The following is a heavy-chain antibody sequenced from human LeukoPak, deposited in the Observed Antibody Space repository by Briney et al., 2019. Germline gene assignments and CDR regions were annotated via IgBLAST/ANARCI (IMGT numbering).Heavy chain of an antibody. J-gene: IGHJ5*02. CDR3: ARGFASGWYSRYDP. Sequence: SETLSPTCTVSGGSISSYYWSWIRQPPGKELEWIGYVYHTGSTNYNPSLKSRVTISVDTSKNEFSLKMTSVTAADTAVYYCARGFASGWYSRYDPWGQGTLVTVSS. CDR2: VYHTGST. D-gene: IGHD6-19*01. V-gene: IGHV4-59*01. CDR1: GGSISSYY.